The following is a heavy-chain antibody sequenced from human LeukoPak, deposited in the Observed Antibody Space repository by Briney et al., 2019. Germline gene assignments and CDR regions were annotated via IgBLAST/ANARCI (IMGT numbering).Heavy chain of an antibody. CDR2: ISSSGGPT. D-gene: IGHD1-26*01. CDR1: GFTFSDYY. Sequence: GGSLRLSCAASGFTFSDYYMSWIRQAPGKGLEWVSYISSSGGPTFYADSVKGRFTISRDNPKNSLYLQMNSLRAEDTAVYYCARGDGNYWGDFDYWGQGILVTVSS. V-gene: IGHV3-11*04. CDR3: ARGDGNYWGDFDY. J-gene: IGHJ4*02.